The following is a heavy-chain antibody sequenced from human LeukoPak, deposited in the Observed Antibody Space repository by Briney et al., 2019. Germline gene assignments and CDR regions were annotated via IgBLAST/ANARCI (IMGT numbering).Heavy chain of an antibody. CDR1: GGSISSYY. D-gene: IGHD6-13*01. CDR2: IYYSGST. V-gene: IGHV4-59*01. CDR3: ARDRPGGSSLDY. Sequence: SETLSLTCTVSGGSISSYYWSWIRQPPGKGLEWIGYIYYSGSTNYNPSLKSRVTISVDTSKNQFSLKLSSVTAADTAVYYCARDRPGGSSLDYWGQGTLVTVSS. J-gene: IGHJ4*02.